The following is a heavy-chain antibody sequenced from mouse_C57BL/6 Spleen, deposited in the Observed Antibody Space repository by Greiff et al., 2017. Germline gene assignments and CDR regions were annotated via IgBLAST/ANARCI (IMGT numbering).Heavy chain of an antibody. V-gene: IGHV1-15*01. CDR3: TTNYYGSSYGFAY. J-gene: IGHJ3*01. Sequence: QVQLQQSGAELVRPGASVTLSCKASGYTFTDYEMHWVKQTPVHGLEWIGAIDPETGGTAYNQKFKGKAILTADESSSSAYMELRSLTSEDSAVYYCTTNYYGSSYGFAYWGQGTLVTVSA. CDR2: IDPETGGT. D-gene: IGHD1-1*01. CDR1: GYTFTDYE.